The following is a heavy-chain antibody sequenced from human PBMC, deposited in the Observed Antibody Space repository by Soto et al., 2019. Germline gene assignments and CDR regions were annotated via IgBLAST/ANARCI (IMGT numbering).Heavy chain of an antibody. CDR3: TRGSPFDS. Sequence: PGGSLRLSCAASGFTFSIYWMHWVRQAPGQGLVAVSRINADGTATMYADSVKGRFTISRDNARNTLYLQMSGLRAEDTAVYYCTRGSPFDSWGQGTLVTVSS. J-gene: IGHJ4*02. V-gene: IGHV3-74*03. CDR2: INADGTAT. CDR1: GFTFSIYW. D-gene: IGHD6-19*01.